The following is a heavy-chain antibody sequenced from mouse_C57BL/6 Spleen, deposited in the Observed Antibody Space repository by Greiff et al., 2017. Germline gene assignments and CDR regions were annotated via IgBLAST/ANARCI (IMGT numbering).Heavy chain of an antibody. V-gene: IGHV1-82*01. CDR1: GYAFSSSW. J-gene: IGHJ3*01. D-gene: IGHD2-3*01. CDR2: IYPGDGDT. Sequence: QVQLQQSGPELVKPGASVKISCKASGYAFSSSWMNWVKQGPGKGLEWIGRIYPGDGDTNYNGKFKGKTTLTADKSSSTAYMQLSSLTSEDSAVYFCARSDGYYVGFAYWGQGTLVTVSA. CDR3: ARSDGYYVGFAY.